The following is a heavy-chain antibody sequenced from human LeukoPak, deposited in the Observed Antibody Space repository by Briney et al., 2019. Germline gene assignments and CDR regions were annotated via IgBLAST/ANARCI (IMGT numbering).Heavy chain of an antibody. CDR1: GFTFSSYD. CDR2: IGTAGDT. D-gene: IGHD1-1*01. J-gene: IGHJ5*02. CDR3: ARGWTGTTSKPLLDP. V-gene: IGHV3-13*01. Sequence: PGGSLRLSCAASGFTFSSYDMHWVRQATGKGLDWVSAIGTAGDTYYPGSVKGRFTISRENAKNSLYLQMNSLRAGDTAVYYCARGWTGTTSKPLLDPWGQGTLVTVSS.